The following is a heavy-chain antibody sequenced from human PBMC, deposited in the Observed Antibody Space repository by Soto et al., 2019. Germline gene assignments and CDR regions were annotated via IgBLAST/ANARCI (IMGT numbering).Heavy chain of an antibody. CDR3: ARADYYDSSGYYCGN. J-gene: IGHJ4*02. CDR1: GFTFRSHW. D-gene: IGHD3-22*01. CDR2: IMQDGSEK. Sequence: EVQLVESGGGLVQPGGSLRLSCAASGFTFRSHWMSWVRQAPGKGLEWVANIMQDGSEKYYVDSVKGRVTISRDNAKNSLYLQMNSLRAEDTAVYYCARADYYDSSGYYCGNWGQGTLVTVSS. V-gene: IGHV3-7*04.